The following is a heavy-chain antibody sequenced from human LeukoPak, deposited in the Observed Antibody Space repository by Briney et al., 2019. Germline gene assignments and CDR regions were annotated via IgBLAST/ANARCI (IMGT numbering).Heavy chain of an antibody. D-gene: IGHD4/OR15-4a*01. CDR1: GFSLTTTGMR. Sequence: SGPALVKATQTLTLTCNFSGFSLTTTGMRVSWIRQPPGKALEWLARIDWDGDEFYSTSLKTRLSISYDTSKIQVVLTMTNMDPVDTATYYCARLQGATIGAKWFDPWGQGTLLTVSS. V-gene: IGHV2-70*04. CDR2: IDWDGDE. CDR3: ARLQGATIGAKWFDP. J-gene: IGHJ5*02.